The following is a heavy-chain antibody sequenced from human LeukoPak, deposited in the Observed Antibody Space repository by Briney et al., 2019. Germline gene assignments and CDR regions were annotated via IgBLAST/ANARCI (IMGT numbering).Heavy chain of an antibody. D-gene: IGHD3-10*01. J-gene: IGHJ4*02. V-gene: IGHV3-23*01. CDR2: IGGSGGGT. Sequence: GGSLRLSCAASGFTFSSFVMNWVRQAPGKGLEWVSSIGGSGGGTYYADSVKGRFTISRDNSKNTLYLLMNTLRGDDTAVYYCAKISGSGSSHSDSWGQGTLVTVSS. CDR1: GFTFSSFV. CDR3: AKISGSGSSHSDS.